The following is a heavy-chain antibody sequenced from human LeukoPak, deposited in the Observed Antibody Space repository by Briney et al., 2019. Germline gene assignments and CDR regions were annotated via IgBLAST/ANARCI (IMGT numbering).Heavy chain of an antibody. CDR2: IKEDSSEK. V-gene: IGHV3-7*04. Sequence: PGGSLRLSCAASGFSFSSYYMHWVRQAPGKGLEWVANIKEDSSEKNSADSVKGRFTISRDNAKNSVYLQMSSLRAEDTAVYYCSRGANWVDFDTWGQGTMVTVSS. J-gene: IGHJ3*02. CDR1: GFSFSSYY. CDR3: SRGANWVDFDT. D-gene: IGHD2-15*01.